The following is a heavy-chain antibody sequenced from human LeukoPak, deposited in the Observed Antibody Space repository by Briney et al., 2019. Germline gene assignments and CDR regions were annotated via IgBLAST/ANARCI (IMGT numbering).Heavy chain of an antibody. CDR1: GFTFSSYW. J-gene: IGHJ4*02. CDR2: INSDGSSA. V-gene: IGHV3-74*01. Sequence: GGPLRLSCAASGFTFSSYWMHWVRQAPGKGVVWVSHINSDGSSATYADSVKGRFTISRDNAKNTLYLQMNSLRGEDTAVYYCARDRATAMFDYWAQGTLVTVSS. CDR3: ARDRATAMFDY. D-gene: IGHD5-18*01.